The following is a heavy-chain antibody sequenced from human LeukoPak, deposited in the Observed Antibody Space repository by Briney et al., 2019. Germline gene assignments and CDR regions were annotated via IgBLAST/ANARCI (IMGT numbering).Heavy chain of an antibody. Sequence: ASVKVSRKASGYTFTGYYMHWVRQAPGQGLEWMGWINPNSGGTNYAQKFQGRVTMTRDTSISTAYMELSRLRSDDTAVYYCARGALGIYSSSWYDYWGQGTLVTVSS. CDR2: INPNSGGT. J-gene: IGHJ4*02. CDR1: GYTFTGYY. V-gene: IGHV1-2*02. CDR3: ARGALGIYSSSWYDY. D-gene: IGHD6-13*01.